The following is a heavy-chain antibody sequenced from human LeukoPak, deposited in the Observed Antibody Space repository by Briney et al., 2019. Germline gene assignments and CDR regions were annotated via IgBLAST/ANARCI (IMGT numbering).Heavy chain of an antibody. CDR3: ARSRIAVALRRGWYFDL. V-gene: IGHV4-39*07. CDR2: IYYSGST. J-gene: IGHJ2*01. Sequence: SETLSLTCTVSGGSISSSSYYWGWIRQPPGKGLEWIGSIYYSGSTYYNPSLKSRVTISVDTSKNQFSLKLSSVTAADTAVYYCARSRIAVALRRGWYFDLWGRGTLVTVSS. D-gene: IGHD6-19*01. CDR1: GGSISSSSYY.